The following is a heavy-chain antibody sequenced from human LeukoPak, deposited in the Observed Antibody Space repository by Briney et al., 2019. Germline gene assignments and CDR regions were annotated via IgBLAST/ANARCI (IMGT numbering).Heavy chain of an antibody. V-gene: IGHV4-59*12. D-gene: IGHD3-10*01. CDR2: IYSSGST. J-gene: IGHJ3*02. CDR1: GGSISSYY. Sequence: SETLSLTCTVSGGSISSYYWSWIRQPPGKTLEWIGSIYSSGSTYYNPSLKSRVIIIIDTPKNHFSLTLSSVTAADTAVYYCARSDGYGLVGIWGQGTLVTVSS. CDR3: ARSDGYGLVGI.